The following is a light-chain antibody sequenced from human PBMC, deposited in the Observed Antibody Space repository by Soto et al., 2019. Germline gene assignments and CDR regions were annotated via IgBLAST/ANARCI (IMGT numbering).Light chain of an antibody. V-gene: IGKV1-39*01. CDR2: TAS. J-gene: IGKJ1*01. Sequence: DIQMTQSPSSLSASVGDRVTITCRASQTINNYLNWYQQKPGKAPKLLIYTASSLQSGVPSRFSGSGSGTDFTLTISSLHPEDFATYYCQQSSTARAFGQGTKVEI. CDR3: QQSSTARA. CDR1: QTINNY.